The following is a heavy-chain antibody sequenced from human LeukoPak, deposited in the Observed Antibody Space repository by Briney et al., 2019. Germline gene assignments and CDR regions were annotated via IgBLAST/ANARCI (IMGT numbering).Heavy chain of an antibody. D-gene: IGHD1-26*01. CDR1: GFTFSSYA. CDR2: ISGNSGST. V-gene: IGHV3-23*01. CDR3: AKVSAWAMVGPTYFDY. J-gene: IGHJ4*02. Sequence: GGSLRLSCAASGFTFSSYAMSWGRQAPGKGLEWVSSISGNSGSTYYADSVKGRSTISRDNSKNTVYLQMNSLRAEDTAVYYCAKVSAWAMVGPTYFDYRGPGNPGTVSS.